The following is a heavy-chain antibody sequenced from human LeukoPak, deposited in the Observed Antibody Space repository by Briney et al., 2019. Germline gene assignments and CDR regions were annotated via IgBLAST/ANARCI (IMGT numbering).Heavy chain of an antibody. CDR1: GFTFSSYS. CDR2: IRYDGSNK. CDR3: AKDYQGHSLTYYDYLWGSQSPY. D-gene: IGHD3-16*01. V-gene: IGHV3-30*02. Sequence: PAGSLRLSCAASGFTFSSYSMKWVRQATGKGLEWVAFIRYDGSNKYYADSVKGRFTISRDNSKNTLYLQMSSLRAEDTAVYYCAKDYQGHSLTYYDYLWGSQSPYWGQGTLVTVSS. J-gene: IGHJ4*02.